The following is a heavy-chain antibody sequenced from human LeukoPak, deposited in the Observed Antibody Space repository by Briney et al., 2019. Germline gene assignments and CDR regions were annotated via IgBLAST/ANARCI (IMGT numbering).Heavy chain of an antibody. J-gene: IGHJ3*02. CDR3: ARPGKIRCSSTSCPYDAFDI. Sequence: SETLSLTCTVSGGSISGSSYYWGWIRQPPGKGLEWIGSIYYSGSTYYNPSLKSRVTISVDTSKNQFPLKLSSVTAADTAVYYCARPGKIRCSSTSCPYDAFDIWGQGTMVTVSS. D-gene: IGHD2-2*01. V-gene: IGHV4-39*01. CDR2: IYYSGST. CDR1: GGSISGSSYY.